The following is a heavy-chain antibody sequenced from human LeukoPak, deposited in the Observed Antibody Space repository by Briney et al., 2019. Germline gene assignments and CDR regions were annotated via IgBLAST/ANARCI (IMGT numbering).Heavy chain of an antibody. CDR1: GGSISSSSYY. J-gene: IGHJ4*02. CDR3: ARGRGQQLGNFDY. D-gene: IGHD6-13*01. CDR2: IYYSGTT. Sequence: SETLSLTCTVSGGSIISGGSISSSSYYWGWIRQTPGKGLEWIGSIYYSGTTFCNPSLESRVTIFVDTSKNQFSLKLSSVTAADTAVYYCARGRGQQLGNFDYWGQGTLVTVSS. V-gene: IGHV4-39*01.